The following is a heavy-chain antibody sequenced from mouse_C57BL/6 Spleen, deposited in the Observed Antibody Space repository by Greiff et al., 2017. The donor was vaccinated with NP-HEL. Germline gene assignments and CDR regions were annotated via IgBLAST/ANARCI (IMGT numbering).Heavy chain of an antibody. CDR3: ASSYGVATYYYAMDY. D-gene: IGHD1-1*02. V-gene: IGHV1-64*01. CDR1: GYTFTSYW. J-gene: IGHJ4*01. Sequence: QVQLQQPGAELVKPGASVKLSCKASGYTFTSYWMHWVKQRPGQGLEWIGMIHPNSGSTNYNEKFKSKATLTVDKSSSTAYMQLSSLTSEGSAVYYCASSYGVATYYYAMDYWGQGTSVTVSS. CDR2: IHPNSGST.